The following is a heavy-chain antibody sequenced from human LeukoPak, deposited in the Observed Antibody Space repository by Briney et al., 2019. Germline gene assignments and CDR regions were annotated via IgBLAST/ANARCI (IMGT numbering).Heavy chain of an antibody. CDR1: GFTFSSYG. Sequence: GRSLRLSCAASGFTFSSYGMHWVRQAPGKGLEGVAVISYDGSNKYYADSVKGRFTISRDNSKNTLYLQMNSLRAEDTAVYYCAKAAILTRTYYFDYWGQGTLVTVSS. D-gene: IGHD3-9*01. CDR2: ISYDGSNK. CDR3: AKAAILTRTYYFDY. J-gene: IGHJ4*02. V-gene: IGHV3-30*18.